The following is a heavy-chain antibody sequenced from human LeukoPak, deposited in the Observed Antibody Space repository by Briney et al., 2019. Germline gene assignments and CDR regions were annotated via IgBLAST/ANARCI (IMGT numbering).Heavy chain of an antibody. CDR3: ARTGLDSSTYYRTFDY. Sequence: GGSLRLSCAASGFTFSSYWMHWVRQAPGKGLVWVSLINSDGSSTSYTDSVKGRFTISRDNAKNTLYLQMKSLRAEDTAVYYCARTGLDSSTYYRTFDYWGQGTLVTVSS. CDR2: INSDGSST. D-gene: IGHD3-22*01. CDR1: GFTFSSYW. J-gene: IGHJ4*02. V-gene: IGHV3-74*01.